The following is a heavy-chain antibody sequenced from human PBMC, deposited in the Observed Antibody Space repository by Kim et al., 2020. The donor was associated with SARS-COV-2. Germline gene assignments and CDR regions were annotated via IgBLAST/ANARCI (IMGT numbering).Heavy chain of an antibody. CDR2: IIPIFGTA. CDR1: GGTFSSYA. J-gene: IGHJ6*02. Sequence: SVKVSCKASGGTFSSYAISWVRQAPGQGLEWMGGIIPIFGTANYAQKFQGRVTITADESTSTAYMELSSLRAEDTAVYYCARERGGSRGWFGVQSGKGMDVWGQGTTVTVSS. V-gene: IGHV1-69*13. D-gene: IGHD3-10*01. CDR3: ARERGGSRGWFGVQSGKGMDV.